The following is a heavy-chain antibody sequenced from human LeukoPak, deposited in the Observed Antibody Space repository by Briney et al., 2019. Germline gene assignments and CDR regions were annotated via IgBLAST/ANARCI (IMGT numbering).Heavy chain of an antibody. CDR1: GGTFSSYA. J-gene: IGHJ6*02. V-gene: IGHV1-69*13. CDR3: ARCVVTGYYYYYGMDV. Sequence: SVKVSCKASGGTFSSYAISWVRQAPGQGLEWMGGIIPIFGTANYAQKFQGRVTITADESTSTAYMELSSLRSEDTAVYYCARCVVTGYYYYYGMDVWGQGATVTVSS. CDR2: IIPIFGTA. D-gene: IGHD3-22*01.